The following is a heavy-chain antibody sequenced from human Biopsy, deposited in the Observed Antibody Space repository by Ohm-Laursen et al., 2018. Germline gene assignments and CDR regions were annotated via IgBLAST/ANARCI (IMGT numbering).Heavy chain of an antibody. CDR1: GVSINGGRYY. D-gene: IGHD3-22*01. J-gene: IGHJ5*02. CDR2: IFYSANT. Sequence: PSQTLSLTCTVSGVSINGGRYYRNWIRHHPGKGLEWIGNIFYSANTYYNPSLKSRVTISVDTSKNQFSLKLSSVTAADTAVYYCARGDYFDSNGYFWFDPWGQGTLVTDSS. V-gene: IGHV4-31*03. CDR3: ARGDYFDSNGYFWFDP.